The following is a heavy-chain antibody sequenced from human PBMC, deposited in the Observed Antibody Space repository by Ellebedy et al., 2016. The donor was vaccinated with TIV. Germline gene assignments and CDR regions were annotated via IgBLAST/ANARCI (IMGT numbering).Heavy chain of an antibody. J-gene: IGHJ6*02. CDR2: IGRSGSPT. D-gene: IGHD2-2*02. Sequence: GESLKISCAASTFNFITFSMTWVRQAPGKGLEWVSYIGRSGSPTHYADSVRGRFTISRDNAKNSLYLQMDSLRADDSAVYYCVRVYPMDVWGQGTTVTVSS. CDR1: TFNFITFS. CDR3: VRVYPMDV. V-gene: IGHV3-48*04.